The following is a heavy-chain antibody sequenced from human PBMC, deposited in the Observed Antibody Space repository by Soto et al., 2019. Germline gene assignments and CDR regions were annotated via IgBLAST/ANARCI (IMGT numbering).Heavy chain of an antibody. CDR2: INPNSGGT. CDR1: GYTFTGYY. D-gene: IGHD6-19*01. V-gene: IGHV1-2*04. Sequence: ASVKVSCKASGYTFTGYYMHWVRQAPGQGLEWMGWINPNSGGTNYAQKFQGWVTMTRDTSISTAYMELSRLRSDDTAVYYCARDSIAVAGYEFSYYYGTEVWGKGNTVIVST. CDR3: ARDSIAVAGYEFSYYYGTEV. J-gene: IGHJ6*04.